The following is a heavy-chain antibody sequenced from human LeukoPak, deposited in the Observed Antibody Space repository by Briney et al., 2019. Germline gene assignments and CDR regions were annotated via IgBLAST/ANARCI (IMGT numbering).Heavy chain of an antibody. CDR2: ISAYNGNT. D-gene: IGHD3-10*01. CDR1: GYTFTSYG. V-gene: IGHV1-18*04. Sequence: GASVKVSCKASGYTFTSYGISWVRQAPGQGLEWMGWISAYNGNTNYAQKRQGRVTMTTDTSTSTAYMELRSLRSDDTAVYYCAKSPYGSGIYYFDYWGQGTLVTVSS. CDR3: AKSPYGSGIYYFDY. J-gene: IGHJ4*02.